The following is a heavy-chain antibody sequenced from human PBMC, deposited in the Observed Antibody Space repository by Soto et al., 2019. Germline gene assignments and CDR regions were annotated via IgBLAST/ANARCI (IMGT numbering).Heavy chain of an antibody. CDR3: ARVSPRGYGDYVHAEYFQH. CDR1: GYTFTSYG. Sequence: QVQLVQSGAEVKKPGASVKVSCKASGYTFTSYGISWVRQAPGQGLEWMGWISAYNGNTNYAQKLQGRVTMTTDTSTSTAYMELRGLRSDDTAGYYCARVSPRGYGDYVHAEYFQHWGQGTLVTVSS. CDR2: ISAYNGNT. V-gene: IGHV1-18*01. D-gene: IGHD4-17*01. J-gene: IGHJ1*01.